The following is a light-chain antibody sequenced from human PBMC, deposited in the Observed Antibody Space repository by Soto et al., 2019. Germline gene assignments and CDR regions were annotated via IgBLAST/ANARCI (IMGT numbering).Light chain of an antibody. CDR2: KVS. V-gene: IGKV2-30*01. CDR3: MQGTRWPRT. J-gene: IGKJ1*01. Sequence: DVVMTQSPLSLPVTLGQPASISCRSSQSLVYSDGNTYLNWFQQRPGQCPRRLIYKVSNRDSGVPDRFSGRGSGTDFTLKISRVEAEDVGVYYCMQGTRWPRTFGQGTKVEIK. CDR1: QSLVYSDGNTY.